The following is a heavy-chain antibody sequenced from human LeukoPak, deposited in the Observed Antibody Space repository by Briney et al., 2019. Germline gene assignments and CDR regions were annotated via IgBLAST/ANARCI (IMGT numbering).Heavy chain of an antibody. D-gene: IGHD3-10*01. J-gene: IGHJ4*02. CDR1: GGSISSYY. Sequence: PSETLSLTCTVSGGSISSYYWSWIRQPPGKGLEWIGYIYYSGSTNYNPSLKSRVTISVDTSKNQFSLKLSSVTAADTAVYYCARGPEDLLLWFGESHFDYWGQGTLVTVSS. V-gene: IGHV4-59*01. CDR2: IYYSGST. CDR3: ARGPEDLLLWFGESHFDY.